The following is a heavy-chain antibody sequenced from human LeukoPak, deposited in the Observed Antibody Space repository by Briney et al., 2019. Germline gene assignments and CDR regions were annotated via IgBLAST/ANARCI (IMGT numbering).Heavy chain of an antibody. Sequence: ASVQVSCKASGYTFTGYYMHWVRQAPGQGLEWMGRINPNSGGTNYAQKFQGRVTMTRDTSISTAYMELSRLRSDDTAVYYCAREDVAVAFFDYWGQGTLVTVSS. CDR1: GYTFTGYY. CDR3: AREDVAVAFFDY. CDR2: INPNSGGT. V-gene: IGHV1-2*06. D-gene: IGHD6-19*01. J-gene: IGHJ4*02.